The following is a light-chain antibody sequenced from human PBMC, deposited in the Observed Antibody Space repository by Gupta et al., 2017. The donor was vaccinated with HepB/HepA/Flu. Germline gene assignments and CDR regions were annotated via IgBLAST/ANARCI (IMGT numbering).Light chain of an antibody. CDR1: QSVSSY. CDR2: DAS. V-gene: IGKV3-11*01. Sequence: EIVLTQSPATLSLSPGERATLSCRASQSVSSYLAWYQQKPGQALRLLIYDASNRATGIPARFSGSGYGTDFTLTISSLEPEDFAVYYCQQRSNWPPLTFGGGTKVEIK. CDR3: QQRSNWPPLT. J-gene: IGKJ4*01.